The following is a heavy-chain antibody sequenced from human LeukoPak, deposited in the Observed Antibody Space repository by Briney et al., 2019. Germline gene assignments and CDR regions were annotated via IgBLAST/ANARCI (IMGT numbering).Heavy chain of an antibody. CDR3: AKVGAVAGTGGWFDP. CDR1: GFTFSSYV. D-gene: IGHD6-19*01. CDR2: ISGSGGST. Sequence: GGSLRLSCAASGFTFSSYVMSWVRQAPGKGLEWVSAISGSGGSTYYADSVKGRFTISRDNSKNTLYLQMNCLRAEDTAVYYCAKVGAVAGTGGWFDPWGQGTLVTVSS. J-gene: IGHJ5*02. V-gene: IGHV3-23*01.